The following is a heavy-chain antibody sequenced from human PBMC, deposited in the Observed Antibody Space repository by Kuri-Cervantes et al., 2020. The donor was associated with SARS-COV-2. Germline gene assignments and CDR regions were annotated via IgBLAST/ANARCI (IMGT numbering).Heavy chain of an antibody. J-gene: IGHJ6*03. D-gene: IGHD6-19*01. CDR2: IRYDGSNK. V-gene: IGHV3-30*02. CDR1: GFTFSSYG. CDR3: AKDWGAGQWLEYYYYMDV. Sequence: GGSLRLSCAASGFTFSSYGMHWVRQAPGKGLEWVAFIRYDGSNKYYADSVKGRFTISRDNSKNTLYLQMNSLRAEDTAVYYCAKDWGAGQWLEYYYYMDVWSKGTTVTVSS.